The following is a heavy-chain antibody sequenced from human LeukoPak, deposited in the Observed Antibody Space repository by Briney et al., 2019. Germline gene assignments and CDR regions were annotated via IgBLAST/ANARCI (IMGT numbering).Heavy chain of an antibody. CDR3: ARGVLLWFGELLNYYYYYMDV. CDR2: IYTSGST. J-gene: IGHJ6*03. Sequence: SETLSLTCTVSGGAISDYYWSWIRQPAGKGLEWIGRIYTSGSTNYNPSLKSRVTMSVDTSKNQFSLKLSSVTAADTAVYYCARGVLLWFGELLNYYYYYMDVWGKGTTVTISS. CDR1: GGAISDYY. D-gene: IGHD3-10*01. V-gene: IGHV4-4*07.